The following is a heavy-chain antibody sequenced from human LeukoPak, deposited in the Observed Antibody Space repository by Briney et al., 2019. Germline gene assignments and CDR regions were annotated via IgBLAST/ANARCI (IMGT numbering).Heavy chain of an antibody. D-gene: IGHD2-15*01. V-gene: IGHV3-30*02. J-gene: IGHJ6*02. CDR2: IQSDGSNT. CDR1: GFTFSNYG. CDR3: AKRYCKSATCRSDMDA. Sequence: PGGSLRLSCAASGFTFSNYGMHSVRQAPGRGLEWVALIQSDGSNTYSADSVKGRFTISRDNPRNTLHLQMNRLRPEDTAVYYCAKRYCKSATCRSDMDAWGQGTTVTVSS.